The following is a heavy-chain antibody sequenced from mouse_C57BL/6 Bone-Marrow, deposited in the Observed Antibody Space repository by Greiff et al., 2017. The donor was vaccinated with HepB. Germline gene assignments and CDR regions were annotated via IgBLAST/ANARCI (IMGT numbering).Heavy chain of an antibody. D-gene: IGHD1-1*01. CDR3: ARPFYYSGSSPAWFAY. CDR2: IHPNSGST. Sequence: QVQLQQPGAELVKPGASVKLSCKASGYTFTSYWMHWVKQRPGQGLEWIGMIHPNSGSTNYNEKFKSKATLTVDKYSSTAYMQRRSLTSEDSAVYYCARPFYYSGSSPAWFAYWGQGALVTVSA. J-gene: IGHJ3*01. V-gene: IGHV1-64*01. CDR1: GYTFTSYW.